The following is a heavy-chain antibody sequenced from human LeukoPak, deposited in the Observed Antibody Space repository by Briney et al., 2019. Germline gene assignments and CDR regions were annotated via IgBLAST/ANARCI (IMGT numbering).Heavy chain of an antibody. Sequence: GSLRLSCAASGFTFSNYNMNWVRQAPGKGLEWVSYLSSSSNTIYYADSVKGRFTISRDNAKNSLYLQMISLRAEDTAVYYCATESGTYSGTCFDYWGQGTLVTVSS. CDR2: LSSSSNTI. D-gene: IGHD1-26*01. CDR1: GFTFSNYN. V-gene: IGHV3-48*01. J-gene: IGHJ4*02. CDR3: ATESGTYSGTCFDY.